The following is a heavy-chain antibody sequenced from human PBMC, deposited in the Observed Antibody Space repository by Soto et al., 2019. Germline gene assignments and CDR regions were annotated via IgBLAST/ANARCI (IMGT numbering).Heavy chain of an antibody. CDR1: GFNFSSHA. CDR2: ISGSGGST. J-gene: IGHJ6*02. Sequence: GSLRLSCAASGFNFSSHAMSWARHAPGKGLGWVSAISGSGGSTYYADSVKGRFTISRANSKKTLYLQMNSLRAEHTAVYYCAKDSRYSSSRGNYYYGMDVWGQGTTVTVSS. D-gene: IGHD6-6*01. V-gene: IGHV3-23*01. CDR3: AKDSRYSSSRGNYYYGMDV.